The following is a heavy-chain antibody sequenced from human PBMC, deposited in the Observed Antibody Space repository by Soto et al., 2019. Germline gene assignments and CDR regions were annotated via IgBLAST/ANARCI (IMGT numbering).Heavy chain of an antibody. CDR3: ARGSTDNVPWFDP. CDR1: GFTFSSYA. CDR2: ISYDGSNK. J-gene: IGHJ5*02. V-gene: IGHV3-30-3*01. Sequence: PGWSLGLSCAASGFTFSSYAMHWVGQAPGKGLEWVAVISYDGSNKYYADPVKGRFTISRDNSKNTLYLQMNSLRAEDTAVYYCARGSTDNVPWFDPWGQETWSLAPQ. D-gene: IGHD4-17*01.